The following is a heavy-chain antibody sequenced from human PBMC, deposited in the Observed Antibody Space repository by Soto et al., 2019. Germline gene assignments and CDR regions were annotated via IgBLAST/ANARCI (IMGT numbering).Heavy chain of an antibody. D-gene: IGHD2-15*01. CDR2: IYYSGST. J-gene: IGHJ6*02. CDR1: GGSISSYY. CDR3: AGGVGYCSGGSCYSGWSYYYYGMDV. Sequence: SETLSLTCTVSGGSISSYYWSWIRQPPGKGLEWIGYIYYSGSTNYNPSLKSRVTISVDTSKNQFSLKLSSVTAADTAVYYCAGGVGYCSGGSCYSGWSYYYYGMDVWGQGTTVTV. V-gene: IGHV4-59*01.